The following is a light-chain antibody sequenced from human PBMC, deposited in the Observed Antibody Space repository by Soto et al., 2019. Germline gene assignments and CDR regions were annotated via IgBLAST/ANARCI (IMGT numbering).Light chain of an antibody. Sequence: EIVLTQSPGTLSLSPGEGATLSCRASQSVVTSYLAWYQQKYGQSPRLLIYGALYRAPGIPARFSGSGSGTDFTLTISSLEPEDFAVYFCQQRSDWPPLTFGQGTRLEIK. CDR1: QSVVTSY. CDR3: QQRSDWPPLT. V-gene: IGKV3-11*01. CDR2: GAL. J-gene: IGKJ5*01.